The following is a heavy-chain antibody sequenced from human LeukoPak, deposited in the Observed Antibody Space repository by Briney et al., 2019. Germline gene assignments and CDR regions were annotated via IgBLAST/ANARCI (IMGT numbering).Heavy chain of an antibody. J-gene: IGHJ4*02. D-gene: IGHD6-19*01. CDR2: INPNSGGT. Sequence: ASVKVSCKASGYTFTGYYMHWVRQAPGQGLEWMGWINPNSGGTNYAQKFLGRVTMTRDTSISTAYMELSRLRSDDMAVYYCVRLKGYSSGWIDYWGQGTLVIVSS. V-gene: IGHV1-2*02. CDR3: VRLKGYSSGWIDY. CDR1: GYTFTGYY.